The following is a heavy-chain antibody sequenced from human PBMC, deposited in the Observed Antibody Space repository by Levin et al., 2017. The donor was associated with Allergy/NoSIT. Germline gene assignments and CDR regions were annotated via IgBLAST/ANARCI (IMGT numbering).Heavy chain of an antibody. Sequence: RESGPTLVKPTQTLTLTCTFSGFSLSTGGMCVSWIRQPPGKALEWLALIDWDDDKYYSASLKTRLSLSKDTSKNQVVLTMTNMDPADTATYYCARTQGFFATSPIGHWGQGTLVSVSS. J-gene: IGHJ4*02. V-gene: IGHV2-70*01. CDR3: ARTQGFFATSPIGH. D-gene: IGHD2-2*01. CDR1: GFSLSTGGMC. CDR2: IDWDDDK.